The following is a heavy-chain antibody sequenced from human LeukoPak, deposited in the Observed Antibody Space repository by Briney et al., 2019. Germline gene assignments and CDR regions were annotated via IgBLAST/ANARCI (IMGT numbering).Heavy chain of an antibody. CDR3: ARGGYGGLYSYYYMDV. J-gene: IGHJ6*03. Sequence: GASVKVSCKASGYTFTSYDINWVRQATGQGLEWMGWMNPNSGNTGYAQKFQGRVTMTRNTSISTAYMELSSLRSEDTAVYYCARGGYGGLYSYYYMDVWGKGTTVTVSS. V-gene: IGHV1-8*01. D-gene: IGHD5-12*01. CDR2: MNPNSGNT. CDR1: GYTFTSYD.